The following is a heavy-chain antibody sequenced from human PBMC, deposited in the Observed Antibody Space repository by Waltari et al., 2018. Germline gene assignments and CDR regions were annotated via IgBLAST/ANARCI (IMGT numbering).Heavy chain of an antibody. V-gene: IGHV3-30*02. Sequence: QVKLVESGGGVVQPGGSLRLSCAASGFTFSSYGMHWVRQAPGKGLEWVAFIRYDGSDKYYGDSVKGRLTISRDNSKNTLYLQMNSLRADDTAVYYCARYGGGYDILTGYYSPDAFDIWGQWTMVTVSS. CDR3: ARYGGGYDILTGYYSPDAFDI. D-gene: IGHD3-9*01. CDR1: GFTFSSYG. CDR2: IRYDGSDK. J-gene: IGHJ3*02.